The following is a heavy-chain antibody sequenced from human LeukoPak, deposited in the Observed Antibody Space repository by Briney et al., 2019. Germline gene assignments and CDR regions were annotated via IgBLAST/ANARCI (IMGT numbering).Heavy chain of an antibody. J-gene: IGHJ4*02. CDR1: GGSFSGYY. V-gene: IGHV4-34*01. CDR3: ARGVEGLD. D-gene: IGHD2-21*01. CDR2: INHSGST. Sequence: PSETLSLTCAVYGGSFSGYYWSWIRQPPGKGLEWIGEINHSGSTNYNPTLKSRVTISLDTSKDQFSLKLSSVTAADTAVYYCARGVEGLDWGQGTLVTVSS.